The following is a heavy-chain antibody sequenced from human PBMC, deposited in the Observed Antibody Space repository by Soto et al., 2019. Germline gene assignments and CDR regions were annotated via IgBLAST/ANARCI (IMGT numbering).Heavy chain of an antibody. J-gene: IGHJ5*02. D-gene: IGHD3-22*01. CDR1: GGSMTSSNW. CDR2: AHHSGRT. CDR3: ARGSNSGGYYEGFDI. V-gene: IGHV4-4*02. Sequence: PSETLSLTCTVSGGSMTSSNWWNWVRQSPGKGLEWIGEAHHSGRTFYNPSLESRVTISFDGSNNQFSLNLNSVTAADTAVYHCARGSNSGGYYEGFDIWGQGTQVTVSS.